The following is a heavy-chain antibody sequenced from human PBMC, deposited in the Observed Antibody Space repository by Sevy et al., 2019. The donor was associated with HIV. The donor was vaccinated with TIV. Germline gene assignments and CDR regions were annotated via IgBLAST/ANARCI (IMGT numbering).Heavy chain of an antibody. CDR3: ATASRYYDSSGYPDY. J-gene: IGHJ4*02. D-gene: IGHD3-22*01. CDR1: GFTFSSYA. V-gene: IGHV3-30*04. Sequence: GGSLRLSCAASGFTFSSYAMHWVRQAPGKGLEWVAVISYDGSNKYYADSVKGRFTISRDNSKNTLYLQMNSLRAEDTAVDYCATASRYYDSSGYPDYWGQGTLVTVSS. CDR2: ISYDGSNK.